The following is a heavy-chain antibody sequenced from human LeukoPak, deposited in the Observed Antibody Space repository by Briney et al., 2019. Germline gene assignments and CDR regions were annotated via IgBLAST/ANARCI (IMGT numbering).Heavy chain of an antibody. CDR1: GYSISSGYY. Sequence: SETLSLTCTVSGYSISSGYYWGWIRQPPGKGLEWIGYIYYSGSTNYNPSLKSRVTISVDTSKNQFSLKLSSVTAADTAVYYCASVSVRGSYFDYWGQGTLVTVSS. CDR2: IYYSGST. CDR3: ASVSVRGSYFDY. D-gene: IGHD3-10*01. J-gene: IGHJ4*02. V-gene: IGHV4-38-2*02.